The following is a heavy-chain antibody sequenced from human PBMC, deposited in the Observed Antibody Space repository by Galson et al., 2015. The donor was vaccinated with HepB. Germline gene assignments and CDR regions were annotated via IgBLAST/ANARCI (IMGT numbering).Heavy chain of an antibody. J-gene: IGHJ4*02. Sequence: SLRLSCAASGFTVSDYYMSWIRQTPGKGLEWVSYISSSDTTRFYADSVKGRFTISRDSAKNSWYLQMNSLRAEDTAVYYCARGMKVTASRNPIDYWGQGTLVTVSS. CDR3: ARGMKVTASRNPIDY. CDR2: ISSSDTTR. CDR1: GFTVSDYY. V-gene: IGHV3-11*01. D-gene: IGHD2-15*01.